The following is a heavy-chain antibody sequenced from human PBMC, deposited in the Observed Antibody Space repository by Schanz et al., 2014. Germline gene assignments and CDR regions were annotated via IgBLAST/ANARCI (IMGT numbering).Heavy chain of an antibody. D-gene: IGHD2-21*01. J-gene: IGHJ5*02. V-gene: IGHV3-48*04. CDR1: GFTFGSYG. CDR2: ISSGSSYA. CDR3: ARDLEGYDGGGGGFDT. Sequence: EEQLLQSGGGLVQPGGSLRLSCAASGFTFGSYGMSWVRQAPGKGLEWVSDISSGSSYANYADSVKGRFTISRDNAKNTLYLQMNSLRAEDTAVYYCARDLEGYDGGGGGFDTWGQGTLVTVSS.